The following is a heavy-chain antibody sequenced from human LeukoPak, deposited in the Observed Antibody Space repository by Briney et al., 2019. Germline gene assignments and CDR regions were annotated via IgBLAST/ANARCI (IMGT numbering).Heavy chain of an antibody. V-gene: IGHV1-18*01. CDR1: GYTFISYG. D-gene: IGHD6-19*01. J-gene: IGHJ4*02. CDR3: ARGAQQWLPPTYFDY. Sequence: ASVKVSCKASGYTFISYGISWLRQAPGQGPEWMGWISPYNGNTDYAQNLQGRVTMTADTSTSTAYMELRSLRSDDTAVYYCARGAQQWLPPTYFDYWGQGTLVTVSS. CDR2: ISPYNGNT.